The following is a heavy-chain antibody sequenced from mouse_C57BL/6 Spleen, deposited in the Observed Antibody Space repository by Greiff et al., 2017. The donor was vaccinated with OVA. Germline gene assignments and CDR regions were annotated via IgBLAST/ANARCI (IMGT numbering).Heavy chain of an antibody. J-gene: IGHJ3*01. V-gene: IGHV1-18*01. D-gene: IGHD2-3*01. Sequence: DVKLQESGPELVKPGASVKIPCKASGYTFTDYNMDWVKQSHGKSLEWIGDINPNNGGTIYNQKFKGKATLTVDKSSSTAYNELRSLTSEDTAVYYCARRGDGYLFAYWGQGTLVTVSA. CDR1: GYTFTDYN. CDR2: INPNNGGT. CDR3: ARRGDGYLFAY.